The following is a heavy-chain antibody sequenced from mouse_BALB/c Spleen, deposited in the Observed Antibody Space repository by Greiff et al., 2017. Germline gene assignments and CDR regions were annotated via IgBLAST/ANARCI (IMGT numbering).Heavy chain of an antibody. J-gene: IGHJ2*01. CDR1: GYSFTGYY. CDR2: ISCYNGAT. V-gene: IGHV1S34*01. D-gene: IGHD2-3*01. Sequence: LVKTGASVKISCKASGYSFTGYYMHWVKHSHGKSLEWIGYISCYNGATSYNQKFKGKATFTVDTSSSTAYMQFNSLTSEDSAVYYCARRYDGYGFYFDYGGKGTTLTVSS. CDR3: ARRYDGYGFYFDY.